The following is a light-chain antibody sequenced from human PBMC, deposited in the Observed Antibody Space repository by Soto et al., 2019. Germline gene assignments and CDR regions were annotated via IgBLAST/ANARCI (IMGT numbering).Light chain of an antibody. V-gene: IGKV3-20*01. J-gene: IGKJ5*01. Sequence: EIVLTQSPGTLSVSPGERATLSCRASESVSSRYLAWYQQKPGQAPRLLIYGASTRAAGIPYRFSGSGSGTDFTLTITRLEPEDSAVYFCQQYTGQPATFGQGTRLEIK. CDR2: GAS. CDR3: QQYTGQPAT. CDR1: ESVSSRY.